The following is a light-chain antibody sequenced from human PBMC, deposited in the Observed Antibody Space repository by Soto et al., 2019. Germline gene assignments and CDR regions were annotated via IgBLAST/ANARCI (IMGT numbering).Light chain of an antibody. J-gene: IGLJ1*01. CDR3: SSYTSSSTYV. V-gene: IGLV2-14*01. CDR2: DVG. CDR1: SSDVGGYNY. Sequence: QSALTEPAPVSGAPGKAITISCTGTSSDVGGYNYVSWYQQHPGKAPKLMIYDVGNRPSGVSNRFSGSKSGNTASLTISGLQAEDEADYYCSSYTSSSTYVFGTGTKVTVL.